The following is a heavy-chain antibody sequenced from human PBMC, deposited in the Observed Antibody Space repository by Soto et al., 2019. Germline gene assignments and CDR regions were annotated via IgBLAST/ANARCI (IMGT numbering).Heavy chain of an antibody. J-gene: IGHJ4*02. D-gene: IGHD2-8*02. CDR3: VRGHWSFDY. CDR1: GFTLRDHY. V-gene: IGHV3-72*01. CDR2: SRNKDHSYST. Sequence: VGSRRLSCAAYGFTLRDHYTDWVRQAPGKGLEWVARSRNKDHSYSTEYAASVKGRFTISRDDSQNSLYLLMTSLKAEDTAVYYCVRGHWSFDYWGQGTVVTVSS.